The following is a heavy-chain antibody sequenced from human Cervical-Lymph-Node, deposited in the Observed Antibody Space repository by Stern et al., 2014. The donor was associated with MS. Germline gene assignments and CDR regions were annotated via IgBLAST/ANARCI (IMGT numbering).Heavy chain of an antibody. CDR1: GFTFSSYA. V-gene: IGHV3-30*01. D-gene: IGHD6-19*01. J-gene: IGHJ4*02. Sequence: DQLVESGGGVAQPGRSLRLSCAASGFTFSSYAMHWVRQAPGKGLEWVAVISYDGSNKYYADSVKGRFTISRDNSKNTLYLQMNSLRAEDTAVYYCARDFMAVAGTSWVDYWGQGTLVTVSS. CDR2: ISYDGSNK. CDR3: ARDFMAVAGTSWVDY.